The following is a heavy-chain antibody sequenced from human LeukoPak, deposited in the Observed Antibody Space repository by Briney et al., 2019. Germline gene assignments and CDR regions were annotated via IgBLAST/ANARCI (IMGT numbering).Heavy chain of an antibody. Sequence: GGSLRLSCAASGFIFDDYGMSWVRHVPGKGLEWVSGISWTGAKIGYADSVKGRFTISRDNARNSLYLQMNSLRAEDTALYYCARVGYSSSWHQRDFDYWGQGTLVTVSS. CDR1: GFIFDDYG. J-gene: IGHJ4*02. CDR3: ARVGYSSSWHQRDFDY. V-gene: IGHV3-20*04. D-gene: IGHD6-13*01. CDR2: ISWTGAKI.